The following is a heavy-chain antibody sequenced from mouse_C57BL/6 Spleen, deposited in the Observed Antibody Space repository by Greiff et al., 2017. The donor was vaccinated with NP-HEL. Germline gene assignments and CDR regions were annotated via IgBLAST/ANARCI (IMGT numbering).Heavy chain of an antibody. CDR1: GFTFSDYG. V-gene: IGHV5-17*01. Sequence: EVKLMESGGGLVKPGGSLKLSCAASGFTFSDYGMHWVRQAPETGLEWVAYISSGSSTIYYADTVKGRFTISRDNAKNTLFLQMTSLRSEDTAMYYCARSLRGWFAYWGQGTLVTVSA. CDR3: ARSLRGWFAY. D-gene: IGHD1-1*01. J-gene: IGHJ3*01. CDR2: ISSGSSTI.